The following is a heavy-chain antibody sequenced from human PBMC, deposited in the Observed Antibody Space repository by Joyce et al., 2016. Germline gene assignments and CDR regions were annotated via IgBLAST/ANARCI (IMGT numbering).Heavy chain of an antibody. Sequence: EVQLLESGGGLVQPGGSLRLSCAASGLTFSSYTMYWVRQAPGKGLKWVSGISISGDSTYYAGSVKGRFTISSDTSKNTLYLQMNSLRAEDTAVYYCAKGQTTESRLDYWGQGTLVTVSS. CDR1: GLTFSSYT. J-gene: IGHJ4*02. CDR3: AKGQTTESRLDY. CDR2: ISISGDST. D-gene: IGHD4-17*01. V-gene: IGHV3-23*01.